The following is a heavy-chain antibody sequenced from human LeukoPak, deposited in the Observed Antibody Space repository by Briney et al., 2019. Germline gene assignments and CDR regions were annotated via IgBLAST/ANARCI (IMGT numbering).Heavy chain of an antibody. Sequence: GGSLRLSCAASGFTFSSYAMHWVRQAPGKGLEWVAVISYDGSNKYHADSVKGRFTISRDNSKNTLYLQMNSLRAEDTAVYYCARDWVNSLWYYGMDVWGQVPTVTVSS. J-gene: IGHJ6*02. CDR1: GFTFSSYA. CDR3: ARDWVNSLWYYGMDV. V-gene: IGHV3-30*04. CDR2: ISYDGSNK. D-gene: IGHD3-16*01.